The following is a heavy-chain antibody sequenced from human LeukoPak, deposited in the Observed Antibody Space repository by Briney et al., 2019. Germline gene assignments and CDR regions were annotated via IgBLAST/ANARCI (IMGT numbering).Heavy chain of an antibody. V-gene: IGHV4-61*01. CDR1: GGSISSSSYY. Sequence: PSETLSLTCTVSGGSISSSSYYWSWIRQTPGKGLEWIGYIYYSGSTNYNPSLKSRVTISVDTSKNQFSLKLSSVTAADTAVYYCVRAVIRASNGGSHYYYMDVWGKGTTVIVSS. CDR3: VRAVIRASNGGSHYYYMDV. D-gene: IGHD5-18*01. J-gene: IGHJ6*03. CDR2: IYYSGST.